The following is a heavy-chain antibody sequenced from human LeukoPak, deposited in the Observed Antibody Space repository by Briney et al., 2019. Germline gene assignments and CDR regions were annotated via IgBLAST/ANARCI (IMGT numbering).Heavy chain of an antibody. CDR3: ATFSWGSFDY. Sequence: SETLSLTCTVSGGSISSYYWSWIRQPPGEGLELIGYIFYSGSTNYNPSLKSRVTISVDTSKNQFSLKLSSVTAADTAVYYCATFSWGSFDYWGQGTLVTVSS. J-gene: IGHJ4*02. CDR1: GGSISSYY. D-gene: IGHD3-16*01. V-gene: IGHV4-59*01. CDR2: IFYSGST.